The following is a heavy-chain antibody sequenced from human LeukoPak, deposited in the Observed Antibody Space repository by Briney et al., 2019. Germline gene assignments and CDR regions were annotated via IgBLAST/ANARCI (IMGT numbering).Heavy chain of an antibody. D-gene: IGHD3-3*01. J-gene: IGHJ4*02. CDR1: GGTFSSYA. Sequence: SVKVSCKASGGTFSSYAISWVRQAPGQGLEWMGRIIPILGIANYAQKFQGRVTITADKSTSTAYMELSSLRSEDTAVYYCARDSRAYYDFWSGFRNFDYWGQGTLVTVSS. CDR2: IIPILGIA. CDR3: ARDSRAYYDFWSGFRNFDY. V-gene: IGHV1-69*04.